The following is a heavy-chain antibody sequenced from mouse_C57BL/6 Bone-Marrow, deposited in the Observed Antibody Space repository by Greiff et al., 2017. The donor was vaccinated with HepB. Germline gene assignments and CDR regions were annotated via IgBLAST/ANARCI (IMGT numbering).Heavy chain of an antibody. CDR3: ARSKGGYDGAMDY. CDR1: GYTFTSYW. V-gene: IGHV1-55*01. D-gene: IGHD2-2*01. CDR2: IYPGSGST. J-gene: IGHJ4*01. Sequence: VQLQQPGAELVKPGASVKMSCKASGYTFTSYWITWVKQRPGQGLEWIGDIYPGSGSTNYNEKFKSKATLTVDTSSSTAYMQLSSLTSEDSAVYYCARSKGGYDGAMDYWGQGTSVTVSS.